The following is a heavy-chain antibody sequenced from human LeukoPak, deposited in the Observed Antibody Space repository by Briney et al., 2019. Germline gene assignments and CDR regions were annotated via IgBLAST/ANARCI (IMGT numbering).Heavy chain of an antibody. CDR2: ISRNGNST. Sequence: GGSLRLSCVVSGFTFSSYAMSWVRQAPGKGLEYVSAISRNGNSTYYANSVKGRFTISRDNSKNTLYLQMGSLRAEDMAMYYCARRGAAAGTSDYWGQGTLVTVSS. CDR1: GFTFSSYA. J-gene: IGHJ4*02. V-gene: IGHV3-64*01. D-gene: IGHD6-13*01. CDR3: ARRGAAAGTSDY.